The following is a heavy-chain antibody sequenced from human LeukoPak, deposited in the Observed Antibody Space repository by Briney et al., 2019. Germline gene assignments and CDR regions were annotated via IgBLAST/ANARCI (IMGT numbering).Heavy chain of an antibody. J-gene: IGHJ4*02. CDR3: GAGAGGSGPPDY. Sequence: PTGGSLRLSCAASGFSFSDYLMAWVRQTPGKGLEWVGRSRSKARSYSTEYAASVKGRFTISRDDSKNVLYLQMNSLKIEDAAVYYCGAGAGGSGPPDYWGQGTPVTVSS. V-gene: IGHV3-72*01. CDR2: SRSKARSYST. D-gene: IGHD6-19*01. CDR1: GFSFSDYL.